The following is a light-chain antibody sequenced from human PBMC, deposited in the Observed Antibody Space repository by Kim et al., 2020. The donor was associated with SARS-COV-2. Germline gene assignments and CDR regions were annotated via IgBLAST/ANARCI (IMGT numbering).Light chain of an antibody. J-gene: IGLJ2*01. CDR1: TSNSGAGYG. CDR2: GNS. CDR3: QSYDSSLSGSV. Sequence: RVTISCTGRTSNSGAGYGVHWYQQLPGTAPKLLIYGNSNRPSGVPDRFSGSKSGTSASLAITGLQAEDEADYYCQSYDSSLSGSVFGGGTQLTVL. V-gene: IGLV1-40*01.